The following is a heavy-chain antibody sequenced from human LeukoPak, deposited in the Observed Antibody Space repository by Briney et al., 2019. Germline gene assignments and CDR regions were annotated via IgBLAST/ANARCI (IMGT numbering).Heavy chain of an antibody. CDR1: GFTFSSYG. Sequence: GGSLRLSCAASGFTFSSYGMHWVRQAPGKGLEWVAVISYDGSNKYYADSVKGRFTISRDNSKNTLYLQMNSLRAEDTAVYYCASQVVVVTAIQANRDYWGQGTLGTVSS. CDR2: ISYDGSNK. D-gene: IGHD2-21*02. J-gene: IGHJ4*02. V-gene: IGHV3-30*04. CDR3: ASQVVVVTAIQANRDY.